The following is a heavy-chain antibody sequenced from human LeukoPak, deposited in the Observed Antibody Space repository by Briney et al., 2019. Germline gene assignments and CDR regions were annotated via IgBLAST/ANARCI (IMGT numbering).Heavy chain of an antibody. Sequence: SETLSLTCAVYGGSFSGYYWSWIRQPPGKGLEWIGYIYYSGSTYYNPSLKSRVTISVDTSKNQFSLKLSSVTAADTAVYYCARLNYDILTGYSYYFDYWGQGTLVTVSS. CDR3: ARLNYDILTGYSYYFDY. CDR1: GGSFSGYY. D-gene: IGHD3-9*01. J-gene: IGHJ4*02. V-gene: IGHV4-34*09. CDR2: IYYSGST.